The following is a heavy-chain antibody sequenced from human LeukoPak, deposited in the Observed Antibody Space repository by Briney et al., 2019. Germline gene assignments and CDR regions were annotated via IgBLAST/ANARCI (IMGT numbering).Heavy chain of an antibody. CDR2: IYWDDDK. CDR3: THNQYHYDTSTYVPLGL. V-gene: IGHV2-5*02. Sequence: SGPPLVKPSQTLTLTCTFSGFSLQTSGVGVGWIRQPPGEALEWLGIIYWDDDKRYNSTLTPRLTITKDTSKNQVVLTMTNMDPLDTATYYCTHNQYHYDTSTYVPLGLWGQGVLVTVSS. D-gene: IGHD3-16*01. CDR1: GFSLQTSGVG. J-gene: IGHJ4*01.